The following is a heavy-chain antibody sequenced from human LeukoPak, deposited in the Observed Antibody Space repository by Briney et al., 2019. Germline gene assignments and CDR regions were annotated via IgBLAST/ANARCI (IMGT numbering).Heavy chain of an antibody. D-gene: IGHD2-2*02. CDR3: ARASREYQLRYPVIAFDI. V-gene: IGHV4-4*02. CDR1: GGSINIINW. CDR2: IYHSGST. Sequence: SETLSLTCAVSGGSINIINWWSWVRQPPGKGLEWIGEIYHSGSTNYSPSLESRVTISVDKSKNQFSLKLSSVTAADTAVYYCARASREYQLRYPVIAFDIWGQGTVVTVSS. J-gene: IGHJ3*02.